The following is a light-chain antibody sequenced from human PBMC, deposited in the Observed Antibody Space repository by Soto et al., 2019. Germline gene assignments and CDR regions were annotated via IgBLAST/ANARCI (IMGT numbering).Light chain of an antibody. CDR2: GAS. V-gene: IGKV3-20*01. Sequence: EIVLTQSPGTLSLSPGERATLSCRASQIVSTNYLAWYQQKPGQAPRLLIYGASSRATGIPDRFSGSGSGTDFILTISRLEPEDFAVYYCQQYGSSPRTFGQGTKLEIK. CDR3: QQYGSSPRT. J-gene: IGKJ2*01. CDR1: QIVSTNY.